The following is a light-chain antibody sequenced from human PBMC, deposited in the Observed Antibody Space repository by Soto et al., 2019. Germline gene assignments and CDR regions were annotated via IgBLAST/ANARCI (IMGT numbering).Light chain of an antibody. V-gene: IGLV1-47*01. CDR2: RNN. CDR1: SSNIGSNY. J-gene: IGLJ2*01. CDR3: AAWDDSRSGVV. Sequence: QAVVTQPPSASWTPGQRVTISCSGSSSNIGSNYVFWYQHLPGTAPKLLIYRNNQRPSGVPDRFSGSKSGTSASLAISGLRSEDETDYYCAAWDDSRSGVVFGGGTKLTVL.